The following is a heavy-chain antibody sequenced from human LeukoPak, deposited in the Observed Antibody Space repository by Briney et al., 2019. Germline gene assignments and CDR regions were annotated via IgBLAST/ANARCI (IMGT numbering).Heavy chain of an antibody. V-gene: IGHV1-69*04. CDR3: ARARYGDYLSPWFDP. J-gene: IGHJ5*02. CDR1: GYTFTSYY. D-gene: IGHD4-17*01. CDR2: IIPILGIA. Sequence: ASVKVSCKASGYTFTSYYMHWVRQAPGQGLEWMGRIIPILGIANYAQKFQGRVTITADKSTSTAYMELSSLRSEDTAVYYCARARYGDYLSPWFDPWGQGTLVTVSS.